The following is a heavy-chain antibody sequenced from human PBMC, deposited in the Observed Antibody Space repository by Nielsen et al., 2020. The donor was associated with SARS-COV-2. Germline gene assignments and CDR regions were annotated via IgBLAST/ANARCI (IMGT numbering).Heavy chain of an antibody. V-gene: IGHV3-74*01. D-gene: IGHD6-13*01. CDR3: AKDMGAAGD. J-gene: IGHJ4*02. CDR1: GFTFTDSW. CDR2: INNDMTTT. Sequence: GESLKISCAASGFTFTDSWMHWVRQVPGKGLVWVSRINNDMTTTNYADSVKGRFTISRDNAKNSLYLQMNSLRAEDTALYYCAKDMGAAGDWGQGTLVTVSS.